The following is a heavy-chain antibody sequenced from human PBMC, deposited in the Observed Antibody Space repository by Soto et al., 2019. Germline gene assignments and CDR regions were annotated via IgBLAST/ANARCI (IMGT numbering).Heavy chain of an antibody. Sequence: SQTRSLTCAISGDSVSSNSSSWNWIRPSPSRGLEWLGRTYYRSKWYNDYAVSVKSRITINPDTSKNQFSLQLNSVTPEDTAVYYCARGVAVRSGAGDFDYWGQGTLVTVSS. D-gene: IGHD3-3*01. V-gene: IGHV6-1*01. J-gene: IGHJ4*02. CDR1: GDSVSSNSSS. CDR2: TYYRSKWYN. CDR3: ARGVAVRSGAGDFDY.